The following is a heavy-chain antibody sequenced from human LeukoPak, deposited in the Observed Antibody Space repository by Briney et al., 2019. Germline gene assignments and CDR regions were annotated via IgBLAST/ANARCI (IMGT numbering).Heavy chain of an antibody. CDR3: AKSPGGNYYDSSGRAFDI. CDR2: ISGSGGST. Sequence: PGGSLRLSCAASGFTFSSYAMSWVRQAPGKGLEWVSAISGSGGSTYYADSVKGRFTISRDNYKNTLYLQINSLRAEDTAVYYCAKSPGGNYYDSSGRAFDIWGQGTMVTVSS. J-gene: IGHJ3*02. V-gene: IGHV3-23*01. CDR1: GFTFSSYA. D-gene: IGHD3-22*01.